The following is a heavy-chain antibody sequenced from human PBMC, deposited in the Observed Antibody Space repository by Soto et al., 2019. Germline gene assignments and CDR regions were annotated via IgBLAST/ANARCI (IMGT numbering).Heavy chain of an antibody. Sequence: EVQLVESGGGLVQPGGSLRLSCAASGFTFSSYSMNWVRQALGKGLEWVSYFRSSSSTLYYADSVKGRFTISRDNAKNSLYLETNSLRDEDTAVYYCARDRIATSDTTGYYYYYGMDVWGQGTTVTVSS. V-gene: IGHV3-48*02. CDR2: FRSSSSTL. CDR3: ARDRIATSDTTGYYYYYGMDV. J-gene: IGHJ6*02. CDR1: GFTFSSYS. D-gene: IGHD6-13*01.